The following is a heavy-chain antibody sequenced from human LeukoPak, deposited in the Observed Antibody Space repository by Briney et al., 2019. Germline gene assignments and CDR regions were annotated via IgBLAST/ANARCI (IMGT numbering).Heavy chain of an antibody. V-gene: IGHV3-23*01. Sequence: PGGSLRLSCAASGLTFSNHAMTWVRQAPGKGLEWVSVFSGITDNTYYADSVKGRFTISRDIAKNTLHLQMNSLRAADTALYYCAKAIGARYYIDYWGQGTLVTVSS. J-gene: IGHJ4*02. CDR2: FSGITDNT. CDR3: AKAIGARYYIDY. CDR1: GLTFSNHA. D-gene: IGHD6-6*01.